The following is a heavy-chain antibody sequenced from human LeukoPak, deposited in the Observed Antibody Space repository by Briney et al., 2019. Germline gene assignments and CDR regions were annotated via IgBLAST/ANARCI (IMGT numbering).Heavy chain of an antibody. CDR2: INSDGSST. V-gene: IGHV3-74*01. CDR1: GLTFSSYW. J-gene: IGHJ4*02. D-gene: IGHD6-19*01. CDR3: ARGPNFSGWLDY. Sequence: GGSLRLSCAASGLTFSSYWMHWVRHAPGKGLVWVSRINSDGSSTSYADSVKGRFTISRDNAKNTLYLQMNSLRAEDTAVYYCARGPNFSGWLDYWGQGTLVTVSS.